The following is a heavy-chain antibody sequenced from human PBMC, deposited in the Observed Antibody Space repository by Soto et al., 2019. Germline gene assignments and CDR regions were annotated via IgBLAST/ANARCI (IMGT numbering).Heavy chain of an antibody. Sequence: ASVKLSCKVFGYSLTELSVDWLRQAPGKGIEWMGGFYPEDGGTSYAQKFQGRVTMTEDTSTDTAYMELSSLRSEDTAVYYCANGITMTVVARGGFDYWGQGTLVTVSS. CDR1: GYSLTELS. V-gene: IGHV1-24*01. D-gene: IGHD3-22*01. J-gene: IGHJ4*02. CDR3: ANGITMTVVARGGFDY. CDR2: FYPEDGGT.